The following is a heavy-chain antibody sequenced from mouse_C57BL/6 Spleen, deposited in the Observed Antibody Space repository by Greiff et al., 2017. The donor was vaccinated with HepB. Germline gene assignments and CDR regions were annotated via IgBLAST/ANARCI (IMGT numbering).Heavy chain of an antibody. CDR1: GYTFTSYW. J-gene: IGHJ2*01. D-gene: IGHD1-1*01. Sequence: VQLQQPGAELVRPGTSVKLSCKASGYTFTSYWMHWVKQRPGQGLEWIGVIDPSDSYTNYNQKFKGKATLTVDTSSSTAYMQLSSLTSEDSAVYYCASIYYYGSSYYWGQGTTLTVSS. V-gene: IGHV1-59*01. CDR2: IDPSDSYT. CDR3: ASIYYYGSSYY.